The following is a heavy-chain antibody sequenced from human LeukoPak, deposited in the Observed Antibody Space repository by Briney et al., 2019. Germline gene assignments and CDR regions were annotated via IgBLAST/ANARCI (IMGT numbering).Heavy chain of an antibody. CDR3: AGVVPGYCSGGSCSGLDY. Sequence: PSETLSLTCTVSGGSFSSYYWSWIRQPPGKGLEWIGYIYYSGSTNYNPSLKSRVTISVDTSKNQFSLKLSSVTAADTAVYYCAGVVPGYCSGGSCSGLDYWGQGTLVTVSS. CDR2: IYYSGST. CDR1: GGSFSSYY. D-gene: IGHD2-15*01. V-gene: IGHV4-59*01. J-gene: IGHJ4*02.